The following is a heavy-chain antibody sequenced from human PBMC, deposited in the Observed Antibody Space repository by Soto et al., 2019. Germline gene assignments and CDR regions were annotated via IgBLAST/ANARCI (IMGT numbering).Heavy chain of an antibody. CDR2: IYTSGST. Sequence: PSETLSLTCTVSGGSISSYYWSWIRQPAGKGLEWIGRIYTSGSTNYNPSLKSRVTMSVDTSKNTLYLQMNSLRAEDTAVYYCANYATVKNWGQGTLVTVSS. V-gene: IGHV4-4*07. D-gene: IGHD4-17*01. CDR1: GGSISSYY. CDR3: ANYATVKN. J-gene: IGHJ4*02.